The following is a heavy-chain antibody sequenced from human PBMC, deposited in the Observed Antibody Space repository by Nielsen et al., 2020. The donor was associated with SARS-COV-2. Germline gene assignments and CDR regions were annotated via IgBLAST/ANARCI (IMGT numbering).Heavy chain of an antibody. CDR3: ARESSGYDHYNYGMDV. J-gene: IGHJ6*02. D-gene: IGHD5-12*01. CDR1: GGSISCGGYY. Sequence: LRLSCTVSGGSISCGGYYWSWIRHHPGKGLEWIGYIYFSGRTCYNPSLKSRVTISVDTSKNQFSLSLRSVTAADTAVYYCARESSGYDHYNYGMDVWGQGTTVTVSS. CDR2: IYFSGRT. V-gene: IGHV4-31*03.